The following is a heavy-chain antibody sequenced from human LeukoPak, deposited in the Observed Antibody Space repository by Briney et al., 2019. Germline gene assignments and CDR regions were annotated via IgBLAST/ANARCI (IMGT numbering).Heavy chain of an antibody. J-gene: IGHJ6*03. CDR3: ARGRGFMDV. CDR2: IYYSGST. CDR1: GESISGFY. D-gene: IGHD2-15*01. Sequence: EPSETLSLTCTVSGESISGFYWNWIRQPPGKGLEWIGYIYYSGSTNYNPSLKSRVTISVDTSKNQFSLKLSSVTAADTAVYYCARGRGFMDVWGKGTTVTVSS. V-gene: IGHV4-59*08.